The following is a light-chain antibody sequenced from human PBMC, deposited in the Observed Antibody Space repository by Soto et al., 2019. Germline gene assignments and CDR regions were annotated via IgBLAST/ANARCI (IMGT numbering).Light chain of an antibody. CDR1: SSDVGAYYY. CDR3: CSYAGYSTSAV. CDR2: EGG. V-gene: IGLV2-23*01. J-gene: IGLJ2*01. Sequence: QSVLTQFASVSGSPGQSITISCTGTSSDVGAYYYVSWYQRRPGKAPKLIIYEGGKRPSGVSNRFSGSKSGITASLTISGLQAEDEADYYCCSYAGYSTSAVFGGGTKLTVL.